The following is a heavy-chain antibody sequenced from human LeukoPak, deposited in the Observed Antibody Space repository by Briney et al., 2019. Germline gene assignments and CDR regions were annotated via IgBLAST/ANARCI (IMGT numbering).Heavy chain of an antibody. Sequence: SETLSLTCAVSGGSLTTDNWWTWVRQPPGKGLEWTGEIHHSGSTNYNPSLKSRVTISIDKSKNQFSLKLTSVTAADTAVYYCARGYYHDSKWGQGILVTVSS. J-gene: IGHJ4*02. V-gene: IGHV4-4*02. D-gene: IGHD3-22*01. CDR1: GGSLTTDNW. CDR2: IHHSGST. CDR3: ARGYYHDSK.